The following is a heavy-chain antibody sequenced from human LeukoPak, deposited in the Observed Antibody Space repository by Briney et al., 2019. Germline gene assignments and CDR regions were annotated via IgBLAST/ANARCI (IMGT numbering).Heavy chain of an antibody. J-gene: IGHJ6*02. CDR3: ARLKCISTTCPSRYVMDV. CDR2: IYYSGST. Sequence: SETLSLTCSVSGGSISSYYWSWIRQPPGKGLEYIGYIYYSGSTNYNPSLKSRVTISVDTSKNQFSLNLTSVTAADTAVYYCARLKCISTTCPSRYVMDVWGQGTTVTVSS. D-gene: IGHD2-2*01. CDR1: GGSISSYY. V-gene: IGHV4-59*01.